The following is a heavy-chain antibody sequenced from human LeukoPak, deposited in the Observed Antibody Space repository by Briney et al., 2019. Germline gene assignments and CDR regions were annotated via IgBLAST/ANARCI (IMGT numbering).Heavy chain of an antibody. Sequence: QAGGSLRLSCPASAFTFSNYVMSWVRQAPGKGLEWVSTISASGERTYHADSVRGRFTISRDNSKNTLHLKMNSLGADDTAVYYCAKAGPGTMTFNAFDISGEGTVVTVSS. CDR2: ISASGERT. V-gene: IGHV3-23*01. CDR1: AFTFSNYV. J-gene: IGHJ3*02. CDR3: AKAGPGTMTFNAFDI. D-gene: IGHD3-22*01.